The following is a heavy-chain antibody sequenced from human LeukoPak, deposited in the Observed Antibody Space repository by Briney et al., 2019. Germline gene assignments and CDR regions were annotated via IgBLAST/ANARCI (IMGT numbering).Heavy chain of an antibody. J-gene: IGHJ4*02. CDR3: AKRSGRFGSGSFIDY. CDR2: ISGSGGST. Sequence: GGSLSLSCAASGFTFSSYSLSWVRQAPGRGLEWVGAISGSGGSTYYADSVKGRFTISRDNCKNPLYLQMSSLRAEDTAVYYCAKRSGRFGSGSFIDYWGQGTLVTVSS. D-gene: IGHD3-10*01. CDR1: GFTFSSYS. V-gene: IGHV3-23*01.